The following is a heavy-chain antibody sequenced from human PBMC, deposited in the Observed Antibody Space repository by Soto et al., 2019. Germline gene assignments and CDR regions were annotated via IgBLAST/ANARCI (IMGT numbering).Heavy chain of an antibody. Sequence: EVQLLESGGGLVQPGGSLRLSCAASGFTFSSYAMSWVRQAPGKGLEWVSAISGSGGSTYYADSVQGRFTISRDNSKTTLYLQMNSLRAEDTAVYYCAKDNGLGYCSSTSCPLDYWGQGTLVTVSS. J-gene: IGHJ4*02. CDR3: AKDNGLGYCSSTSCPLDY. CDR2: ISGSGGST. V-gene: IGHV3-23*01. CDR1: GFTFSSYA. D-gene: IGHD2-2*01.